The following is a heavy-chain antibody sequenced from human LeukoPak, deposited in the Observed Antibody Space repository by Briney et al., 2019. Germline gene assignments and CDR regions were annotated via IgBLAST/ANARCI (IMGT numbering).Heavy chain of an antibody. CDR3: ARVRDYYDSSGYYIDY. V-gene: IGHV1-2*02. D-gene: IGHD3-22*01. J-gene: IGHJ4*02. Sequence: GASVKVSCKASGYTFTGDYMHWVRQAPGQGLEWMGWINPNSGGTNYAQKFQGRVTMTRDTSISTAYMELSRLRSDDTAVYYCARVRDYYDSSGYYIDYWGQGTLVTVSS. CDR2: INPNSGGT. CDR1: GYTFTGDY.